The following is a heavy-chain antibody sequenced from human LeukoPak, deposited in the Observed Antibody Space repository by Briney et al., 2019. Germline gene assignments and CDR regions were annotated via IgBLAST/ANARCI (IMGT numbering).Heavy chain of an antibody. D-gene: IGHD6-13*01. CDR1: GFTFSRYE. V-gene: IGHV3-48*03. CDR3: AEAAAAGTFDF. CDR2: ISTTGITI. J-gene: IGHJ4*02. Sequence: PGGSLRLSCAASGFTFSRYEMNWVRQAPGKGGEGGLSISTTGITIYYADSLQGRFTSPRDNAKHTLYLHMSGLRAEDTAVYYCAEAAAAGTFDFWGQGTLVTVSS.